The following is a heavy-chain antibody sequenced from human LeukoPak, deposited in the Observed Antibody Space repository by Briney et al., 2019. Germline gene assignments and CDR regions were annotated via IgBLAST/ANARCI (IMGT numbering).Heavy chain of an antibody. CDR1: GFTFSSYS. V-gene: IGHV3-48*01. CDR3: ARDYYDSSGYYHFDY. CDR2: ISSSSSTI. Sequence: GGSLRLSCAASGFTFSSYSMNWVRQAPGKGLEWVSYISSSSSTIYYADSVKGRFTISRDNAKNSLYLQMNSLRAEDTAVYYCARDYYDSSGYYHFDYWGQGTLVTVSS. J-gene: IGHJ4*02. D-gene: IGHD3-22*01.